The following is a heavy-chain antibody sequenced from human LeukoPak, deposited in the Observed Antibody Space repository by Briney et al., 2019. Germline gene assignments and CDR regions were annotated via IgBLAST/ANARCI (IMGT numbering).Heavy chain of an antibody. J-gene: IGHJ4*02. Sequence: PSETLSLTCAVYGGSFSGYYWSWIRQPPGKGLEWIGEINHSGSTNYNPSLKSRVTISVDTSKNQFSLKLSSVTAADTAVYYCATFNWNYARWGQGTLVTVSS. V-gene: IGHV4-34*01. D-gene: IGHD1-7*01. CDR3: ATFNWNYAR. CDR1: GGSFSGYY. CDR2: INHSGST.